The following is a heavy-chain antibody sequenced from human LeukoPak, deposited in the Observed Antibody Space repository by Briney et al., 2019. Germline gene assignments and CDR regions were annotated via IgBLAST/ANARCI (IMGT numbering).Heavy chain of an antibody. D-gene: IGHD1-26*01. V-gene: IGHV3-23*01. CDR1: GFTFTDYA. CDR2: IIASGVMT. J-gene: IGHJ4*02. CDR3: AKDRSIGTYYTFDH. Sequence: PGGSLRLSCAASGFTFTDYAMTWVRQAPGKGLEWVSSIIASGVMTYYADSVKGPFTVSRDNSKNSLYMQMNSLTDADTAVYYCAKDRSIGTYYTFDHWGQGTLVTVSS.